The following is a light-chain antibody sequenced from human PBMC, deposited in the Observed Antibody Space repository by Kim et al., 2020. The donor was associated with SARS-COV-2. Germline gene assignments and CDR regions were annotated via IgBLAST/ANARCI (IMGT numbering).Light chain of an antibody. V-gene: IGKV1-39*01. CDR2: AAS. CDR3: QQSDSTPRFT. J-gene: IGKJ1*01. CDR1: ESISSY. Sequence: DIQMTQSPSSLSASVGDRVTITCRASESISSYLDWYQQKPGKAPKLLIYAASSLHTGVPSRFSGSESGTVFTLTISGLQPEDFATYYCQQSDSTPRFTFGQGTKVDIK.